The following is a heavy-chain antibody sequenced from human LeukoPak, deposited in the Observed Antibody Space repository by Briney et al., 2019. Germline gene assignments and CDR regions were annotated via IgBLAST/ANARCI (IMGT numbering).Heavy chain of an antibody. CDR3: ASLASGAPFDY. CDR1: GYTFTDYY. Sequence: ASVKVSCKASGYTFTDYYMHWVRQAPGQGLEWMGWINPNSGGTNYAQRFQDRVTMTRDTSISTAYMELSRLRSDDTAVYYCASLASGAPFDYWGQGTLVTVSS. CDR2: INPNSGGT. D-gene: IGHD7-27*01. J-gene: IGHJ4*02. V-gene: IGHV1-2*02.